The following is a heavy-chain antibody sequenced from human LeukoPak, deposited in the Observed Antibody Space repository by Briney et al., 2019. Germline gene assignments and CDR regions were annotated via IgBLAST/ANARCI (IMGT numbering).Heavy chain of an antibody. Sequence: GSVRHSCADTGFTFNSYAMSWVRQAPGKGLEWVSAISGSGGSTYYADSVKGRFTISRDSSKNTLYLQMNSLRAEDTAVYYCAKGKDIVATIVDYWGQGTLVTVSS. CDR1: GFTFNSYA. J-gene: IGHJ4*02. CDR2: ISGSGGST. CDR3: AKGKDIVATIVDY. D-gene: IGHD5-12*01. V-gene: IGHV3-23*01.